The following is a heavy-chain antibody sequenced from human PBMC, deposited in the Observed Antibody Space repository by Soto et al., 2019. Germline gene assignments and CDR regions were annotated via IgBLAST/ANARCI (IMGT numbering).Heavy chain of an antibody. Sequence: KGLEWVSAISGSGGSTYYADSVKGRFTISRDNSKNTLYLQMNSLRAEDTAVFYCAKLASIPIVGSVRAYWGQGTSVTVSS. J-gene: IGHJ4*02. CDR2: ISGSGGST. D-gene: IGHD3-10*01. V-gene: IGHV3-23*01. CDR3: AKLASIPIVGSVRAY.